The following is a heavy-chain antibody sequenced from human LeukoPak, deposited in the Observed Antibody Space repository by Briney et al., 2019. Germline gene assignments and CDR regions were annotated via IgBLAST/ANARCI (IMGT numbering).Heavy chain of an antibody. CDR2: IHFSGVT. CDR3: ARTCITMVRGWGWYYYYMDV. CDR1: SYSISSGYD. V-gene: IGHV4-38-2*02. J-gene: IGHJ6*03. Sequence: SETLSLTCSVSSYSISSGYDWGWIRQTPGKGLEYIGSIHFSGVTYYNPSLKSRVTISVDTSKNQFSLKLSSVTAADTAAYYCARTCITMVRGWGWYYYYMDVWGKGTTVTVSS. D-gene: IGHD3-10*01.